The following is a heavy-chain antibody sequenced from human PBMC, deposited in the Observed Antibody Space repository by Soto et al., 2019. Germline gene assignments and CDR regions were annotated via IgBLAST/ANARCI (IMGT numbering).Heavy chain of an antibody. V-gene: IGHV4-31*03. CDR1: GGSISSGGYY. CDR3: ARGSFLDYYDSSGYYLLDY. CDR2: IYYSGST. D-gene: IGHD3-22*01. J-gene: IGHJ4*02. Sequence: SSETLSLTCTVSGGSISSGGYYWSWIRQHPGKGLEWIGYIYYSGSTYYNPSLKSRVTISVDTSKNQFSLKLSSVTAADTAVYYCARGSFLDYYDSSGYYLLDYWGQGTLVTVSS.